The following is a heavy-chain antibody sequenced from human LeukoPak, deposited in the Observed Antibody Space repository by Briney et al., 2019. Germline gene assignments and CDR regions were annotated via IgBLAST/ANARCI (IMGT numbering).Heavy chain of an antibody. CDR2: INHDGSST. V-gene: IGHV3-74*01. CDR1: RFTFTTFW. CDR3: VRDWGYDSSGYWQKYFDT. Sequence: GGSLRLSCAASRFTFTTFWMHWVRQAPGKGLVWVSRINHDGSSTNYADSVKGRFTISRDNAKNTVYLQMNSLRAEDTAVYYCVRDWGYDSSGYWQKYFDTWGQGTLVTVSS. D-gene: IGHD3-22*01. J-gene: IGHJ4*02.